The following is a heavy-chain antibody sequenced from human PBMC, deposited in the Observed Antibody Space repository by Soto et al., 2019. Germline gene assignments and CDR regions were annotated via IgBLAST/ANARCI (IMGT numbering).Heavy chain of an antibody. CDR3: ARSSGFIDY. V-gene: IGHV4-59*01. CDR2: IYYSGST. CDR1: GGSISSYY. J-gene: IGHJ4*02. Sequence: PSETLSLTCTVSGGSISSYYWSWIRQPPGKGLEWIGYIYYSGSTNYNPSLKSRVTISVDTSKNQFSLKLSSVTAADTAVYYCARSSGFIDYWGQGTLVTVSS.